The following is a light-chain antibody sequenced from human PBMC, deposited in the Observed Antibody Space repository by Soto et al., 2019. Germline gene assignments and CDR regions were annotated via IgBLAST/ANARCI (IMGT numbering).Light chain of an antibody. Sequence: EIVLTQSPGTLSLSPGERATLSCRASQSVSSSYLAWYQQKPGQAPRLLIYGASSRATGIPDRFSGSGSGTAFTPPISSLEPEDFAVYYCQQYGTSPPGARFGQGPRVEIK. V-gene: IGKV3-20*01. CDR1: QSVSSSY. CDR2: GAS. J-gene: IGKJ1*01. CDR3: QQYGTSPPGAR.